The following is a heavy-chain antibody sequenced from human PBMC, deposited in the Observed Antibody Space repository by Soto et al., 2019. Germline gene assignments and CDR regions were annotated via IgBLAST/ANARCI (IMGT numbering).Heavy chain of an antibody. CDR1: GYTFTSYG. V-gene: IGHV1-18*01. D-gene: IGHD6-6*01. CDR2: ISAYNGNT. J-gene: IGHJ6*03. CDR3: ARGGKSSSHPNYYYYYMDV. Sequence: GASVKVSCKASGYTFTSYGISWVRQAPGQGLEWMGWISAYNGNTNYAQKFQGRVTITADKSTSTAYMELSSLRSEDTAVYYCARGGKSSSHPNYYYYYMDVWGKGTTVTVSS.